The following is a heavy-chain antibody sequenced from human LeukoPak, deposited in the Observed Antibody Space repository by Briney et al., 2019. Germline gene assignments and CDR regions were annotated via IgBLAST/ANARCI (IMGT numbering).Heavy chain of an antibody. D-gene: IGHD3-22*01. CDR1: GYTFTTYG. V-gene: IGHV1-18*01. J-gene: IGHJ3*02. Sequence: ASVTVSCKTSGYTFTTYGLSWVRQAPGQGLEWMGLISGFNGDTNYAQKFQGRITLTTDTSTSTAYMELRSLRSDDTAVYYCARDLGYYDSGRHYFDTFDIWGQGTMVTVSS. CDR3: ARDLGYYDSGRHYFDTFDI. CDR2: ISGFNGDT.